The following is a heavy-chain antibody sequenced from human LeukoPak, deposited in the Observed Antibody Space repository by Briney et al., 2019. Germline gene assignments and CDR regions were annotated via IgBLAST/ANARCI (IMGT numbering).Heavy chain of an antibody. CDR2: IHHSGST. J-gene: IGHJ4*02. D-gene: IGHD4-17*01. CDR3: ARNDYGDLPLDY. CDR1: GGSITSGDYF. Sequence: PSETLSLTCTVSGGSITSGDYFWSWIRQSPGKGLEWIGYIHHSGSTHYNPSFDSRLTITVDTSKNQFSLKLSSVTAADTAVYYCARNDYGDLPLDYWGQGTLVTVSS. V-gene: IGHV4-30-4*01.